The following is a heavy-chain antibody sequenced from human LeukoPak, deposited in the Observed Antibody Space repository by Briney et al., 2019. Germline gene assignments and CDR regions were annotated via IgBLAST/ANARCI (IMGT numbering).Heavy chain of an antibody. J-gene: IGHJ1*01. CDR2: IYYRGST. CDR3: TRGAEYFQH. V-gene: IGHV4-59*01. Sequence: PSGTLSLTCTVSGGSISSYYWSWIRQPPGKGPEWIGYIYYRGSTNYNPSLRSRVTISVDTSKNQFSLKLSSVTAADTAVYYCTRGAEYFQHWGQGTLVTVSS. CDR1: GGSISSYY.